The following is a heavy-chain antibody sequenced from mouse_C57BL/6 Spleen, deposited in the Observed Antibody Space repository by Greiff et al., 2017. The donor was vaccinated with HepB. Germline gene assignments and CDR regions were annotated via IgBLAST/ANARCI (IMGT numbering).Heavy chain of an antibody. CDR1: GFTFSDYY. D-gene: IGHD1-1*01. V-gene: IGHV5-16*01. J-gene: IGHJ3*01. Sequence: DVKLVESEGGLVQPGSSMKLSCTASGFTFSDYYMAWVRQVPEKGLEWVANINYDGSSTYYLDSLKSRFIISRDNAKNILYLQMSSLKSEDTATYYCARDDYYGSSPFAYWGQGTLVTVSA. CDR2: INYDGSST. CDR3: ARDDYYGSSPFAY.